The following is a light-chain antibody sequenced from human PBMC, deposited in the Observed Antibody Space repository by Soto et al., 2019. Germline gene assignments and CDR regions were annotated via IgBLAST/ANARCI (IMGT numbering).Light chain of an antibody. V-gene: IGKV3-20*01. CDR3: RHYSNSTWT. Sequence: EIVLTQSPGTLSLSPGERATLSCRPSQSVSSTYLAWYQQKPGQAPRLLIYAASSRATGIPDRFSGGASATDFTLTISRLEPEDFAVYYCRHYSNSTWTFGQGTKVEIK. J-gene: IGKJ1*01. CDR1: QSVSSTY. CDR2: AAS.